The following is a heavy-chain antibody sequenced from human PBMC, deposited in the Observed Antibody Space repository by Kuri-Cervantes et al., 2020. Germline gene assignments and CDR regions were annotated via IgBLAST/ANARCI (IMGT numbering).Heavy chain of an antibody. Sequence: LSLTCAASGFTFSSYAMSWVRQAPGKGLEWVSAISGSGGSTYYADSVRGRFTISGDSSKNTLFLQMNRLRAEDTAVYYCARNLSSIGGSGYWGQGTLVTVSS. CDR2: ISGSGGST. CDR1: GFTFSSYA. D-gene: IGHD2-15*01. V-gene: IGHV3-23*01. CDR3: ARNLSSIGGSGY. J-gene: IGHJ4*02.